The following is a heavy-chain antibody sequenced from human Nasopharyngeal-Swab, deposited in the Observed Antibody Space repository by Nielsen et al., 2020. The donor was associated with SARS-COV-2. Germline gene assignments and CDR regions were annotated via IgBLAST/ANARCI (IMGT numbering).Heavy chain of an antibody. Sequence: GESLKISCAASGFTFRSYEMNWVRQAPGKGLEWVSYISSSGSTIYYADSVKGRFTISRDNAKNSLYLQMNNLRAEDTAVYYCARGYCSSGSCYAKHYGMDVWGQGTTVTVSS. CDR2: ISSSGSTI. J-gene: IGHJ6*02. D-gene: IGHD2-15*01. V-gene: IGHV3-48*03. CDR3: ARGYCSSGSCYAKHYGMDV. CDR1: GFTFRSYE.